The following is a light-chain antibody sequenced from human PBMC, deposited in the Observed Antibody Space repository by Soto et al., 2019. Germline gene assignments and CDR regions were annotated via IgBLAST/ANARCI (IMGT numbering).Light chain of an antibody. Sequence: IHMTQSASTLSASVGYRVTITCRASQSISSWLAWYQQKQGKAPKLLIYAASTLQSGVPSRFSGSGSGTDFNLTISCLQSEDFATYYCQQYYSYPITFGQGTRLEIK. J-gene: IGKJ5*01. V-gene: IGKV1-5*01. CDR2: AAS. CDR1: QSISSW. CDR3: QQYYSYPIT.